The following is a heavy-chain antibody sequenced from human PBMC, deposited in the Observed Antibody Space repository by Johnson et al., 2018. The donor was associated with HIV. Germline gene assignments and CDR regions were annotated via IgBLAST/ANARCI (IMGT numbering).Heavy chain of an antibody. D-gene: IGHD3-22*01. V-gene: IGHV3-30*04. CDR3: ARDFATMIVVVPYAFDI. Sequence: QVQLVESGGGVVQPGRSLRLSCTASGFTFSKYAIHWVCQAPGQGLAWVTVISYDGSNQYYGDPWKGRLTFSRDNAKNSLYLQMNSLRAEDTAVYYCARDFATMIVVVPYAFDIWGQGTMVTVCS. J-gene: IGHJ3*02. CDR2: ISYDGSNQ. CDR1: GFTFSKYA.